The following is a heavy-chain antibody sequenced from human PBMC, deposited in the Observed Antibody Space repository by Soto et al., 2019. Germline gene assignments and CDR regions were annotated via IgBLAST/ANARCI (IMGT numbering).Heavy chain of an antibody. CDR2: IRSKANNYAT. CDR3: TRGYGDYVRDY. CDR1: GFTFSGSA. Sequence: EVQLVESGGGLVQPGESLKLSCAVSGFTFSGSAMHWVRQASGKGLEWVGRIRSKANNYATAYAASVKGRFTIARDDSKNTAYLQMNSLKRAETAVYYCTRGYGDYVRDYWGQGTLVTVSS. D-gene: IGHD4-17*01. J-gene: IGHJ4*02. V-gene: IGHV3-73*01.